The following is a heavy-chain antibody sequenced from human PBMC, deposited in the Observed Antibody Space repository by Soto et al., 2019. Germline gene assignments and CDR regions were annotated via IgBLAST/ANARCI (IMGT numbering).Heavy chain of an antibody. V-gene: IGHV3-21*01. CDR2: ISSSSSYI. Sequence: EVQLVESGGGLVKPGGSLRLSCAASGFTFSSYSMNWVRQAPGKGLEWVSSISSSSSYIYYVDSVKGRFTISRDNAKNSLYLQMNSLRAEDTAVYYCARDGLDYYYGMDVWGQGTTVTVSS. CDR1: GFTFSSYS. J-gene: IGHJ6*02. D-gene: IGHD3-22*01. CDR3: ARDGLDYYYGMDV.